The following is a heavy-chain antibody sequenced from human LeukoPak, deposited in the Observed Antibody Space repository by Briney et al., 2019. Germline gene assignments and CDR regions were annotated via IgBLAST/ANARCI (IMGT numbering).Heavy chain of an antibody. CDR2: IYHSGST. CDR3: ARGYSSSWYREFFDH. J-gene: IGHJ4*02. D-gene: IGHD6-13*01. Sequence: PSETLSLTCAVSGGSISSSNWWSWIRQPPGKGLEWIGEIYHSGSTNYNPSLKSRVSISIDTSKKQFSLRLSSVTAADTAVYYCARGYSSSWYREFFDHWGQGTLVTVSS. V-gene: IGHV4-4*02. CDR1: GGSISSSNW.